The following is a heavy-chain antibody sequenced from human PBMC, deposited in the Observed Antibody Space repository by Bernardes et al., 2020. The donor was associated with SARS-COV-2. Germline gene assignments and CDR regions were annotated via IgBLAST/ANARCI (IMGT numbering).Heavy chain of an antibody. CDR1: GYTFTNDW. D-gene: IGHD2-21*01. Sequence: GESLKISCKASGYTFTNDWIGWVRQMPGKGLEWMGIIYLGDSSSTYSPPFQGQVTMSADKSINTAYLQWSSLKASDSAMYFCARGAAGVYFYGMDVWGQGTTVTVSS. V-gene: IGHV5-51*01. CDR3: ARGAAGVYFYGMDV. CDR2: IYLGDSSS. J-gene: IGHJ6*02.